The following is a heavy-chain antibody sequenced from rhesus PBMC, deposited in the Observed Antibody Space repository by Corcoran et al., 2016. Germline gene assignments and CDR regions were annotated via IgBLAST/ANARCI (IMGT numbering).Heavy chain of an antibody. CDR1: GFTFRSYW. J-gene: IGHJ5-2*02. CDR2: SNSGWDRT. D-gene: IGHD3-34*01. CDR3: AGYSWDV. Sequence: EVKLLESGGGLAKPGGSLGLSCDASGFTFRSYWMSWVRQTHGKGMEWISASNSGWDRTVESDSLKGRITISRDNSKNTLSLEMNSLRAEDTAGDYCAGYSWDVWGRGVLVTVSS. V-gene: IGHV3S42*01.